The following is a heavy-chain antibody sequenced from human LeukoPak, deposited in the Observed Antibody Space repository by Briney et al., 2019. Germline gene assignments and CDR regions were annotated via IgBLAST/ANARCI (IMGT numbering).Heavy chain of an antibody. CDR1: GYTFTGYY. J-gene: IGHJ4*02. CDR2: INPNSGGT. Sequence: ASVKVSCKASGYTFTGYYMHWVRQAPGQGPEWMGRINPNSGGTNYAQKFQGRVTMTRDTSISTAYMELSRLRSDDTAVYYCASSPYDSSGYTRWGQGTLVTVSS. CDR3: ASSPYDSSGYTR. V-gene: IGHV1-2*06. D-gene: IGHD3-22*01.